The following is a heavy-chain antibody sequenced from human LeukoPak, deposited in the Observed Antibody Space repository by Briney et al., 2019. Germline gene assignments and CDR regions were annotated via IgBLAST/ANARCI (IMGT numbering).Heavy chain of an antibody. Sequence: SGGSLRLSCAASGFTFDDYAMHWVRQAPGKGLEWVSGISWNSGSIGYADSVKGRFTISRDNAKNSLYLQMNSLRAEDTALYYCAKADYYDKQEGSYFDYWGQGTLVTVSS. D-gene: IGHD3-22*01. CDR1: GFTFDDYA. J-gene: IGHJ4*02. CDR3: AKADYYDKQEGSYFDY. V-gene: IGHV3-9*01. CDR2: ISWNSGSI.